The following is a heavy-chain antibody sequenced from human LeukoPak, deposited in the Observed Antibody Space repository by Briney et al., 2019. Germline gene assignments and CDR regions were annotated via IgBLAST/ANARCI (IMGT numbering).Heavy chain of an antibody. J-gene: IGHJ4*02. CDR1: GGSFIPYY. V-gene: IGHV4-34*01. CDR3: ARGGFYCGGDCYVDY. D-gene: IGHD2-21*02. CDR2: INHSGST. Sequence: SETLSLTCAVYGGSFIPYYWSWIRQPPGKGLEWIGEINHSGSTNYNPSHKSRVTISVDTSKNQFSLKPSSVTAADTAVYYCARGGFYCGGDCYVDYWGQGTLVTVSS.